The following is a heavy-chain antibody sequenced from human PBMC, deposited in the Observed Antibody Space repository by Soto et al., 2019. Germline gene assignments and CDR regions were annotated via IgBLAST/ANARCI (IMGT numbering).Heavy chain of an antibody. CDR3: ARANSWVAAPKDDY. V-gene: IGHV1-18*01. Sequence: QVQLVQSGAEVQKPGASVQGSCKASGYTFTSYGISWVRQAHGQGPEWMGWISANNGNTNYEQKLQGRVTMPTDTSTSTAYMELRSLRSDDTAVYYCARANSWVAAPKDDYWGKGTRVTVSS. CDR1: GYTFTSYG. J-gene: IGHJ4*02. CDR2: ISANNGNT. D-gene: IGHD2-15*01.